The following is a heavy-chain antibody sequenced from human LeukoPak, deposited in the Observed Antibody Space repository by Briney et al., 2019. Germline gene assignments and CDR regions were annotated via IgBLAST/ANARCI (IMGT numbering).Heavy chain of an antibody. CDR1: GFTFSSFG. CDR2: MSIDEDGGKT. V-gene: IGHV3-30*19. D-gene: IGHD3-22*01. CDR3: ARGDYYDGSGYSPFDS. J-gene: IGHJ4*02. Sequence: GGSMRLSCAASGFTFSSFGMHWVRRAPGKGLEWVAFMSIDEDGGKTYFADSVKGRFTISRDNSKKTVDLQMKSLRPEDTAVYYCARGDYYDGSGYSPFDSWGQGTLVTVSS.